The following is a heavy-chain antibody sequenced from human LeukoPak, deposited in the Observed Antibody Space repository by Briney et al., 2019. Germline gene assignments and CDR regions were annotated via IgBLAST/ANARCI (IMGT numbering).Heavy chain of an antibody. CDR1: GDSMSDYY. J-gene: IGHJ3*02. D-gene: IGHD6-13*01. CDR3: ARPTTLYSSKGGAFDI. Sequence: SETLSLTCTVSGDSMSDYYWSWIRQSAGKGLEWIGRIYTSGSTNYNPSLKSRVTMSVDTSKNQFSLKLSSVTAADTAVYYCARPTTLYSSKGGAFDIWGQGTMVTVSS. CDR2: IYTSGST. V-gene: IGHV4-4*07.